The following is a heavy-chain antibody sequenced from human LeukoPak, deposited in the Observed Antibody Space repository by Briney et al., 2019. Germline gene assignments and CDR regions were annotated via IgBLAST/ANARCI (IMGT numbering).Heavy chain of an antibody. CDR2: VYYTGST. Sequence: PSETLSLTCSVSGGSVSNYYWSWIRQPPGKGLEWIGYVYYTGSTNYNPSLKSRVTMFEDKSKNQFSLRLYSVTVADTAVYYCAKHFAYSSSSYFDYWGQGSLVTVSS. CDR3: AKHFAYSSSSYFDY. J-gene: IGHJ4*02. V-gene: IGHV4-59*08. D-gene: IGHD6-6*01. CDR1: GGSVSNYY.